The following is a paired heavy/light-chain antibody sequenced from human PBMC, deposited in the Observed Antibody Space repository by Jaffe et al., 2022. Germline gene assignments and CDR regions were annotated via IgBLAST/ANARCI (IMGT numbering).Light chain of an antibody. CDR3: QQFNNYPHEDLT. J-gene: IGKJ4*01. CDR2: DAS. Sequence: AIQLTQSPSSLSASVGDRVTITCRASQGISSALAWYQQKPGKAPKLLIYDASSLESGVPSRFSGSGSGTDFTLTISSLQPEDFATYYCQQFNNYPHEDLTFGGGTKVEIK. V-gene: IGKV1D-13*01. CDR1: QGISSA.
Heavy chain of an antibody. CDR1: GGTFSSYA. J-gene: IGHJ4*02. D-gene: IGHD5-12*01. V-gene: IGHV1-69*01. CDR2: IIPIFGTA. CDR3: ARGGEDIVATIIPRFDY. Sequence: QVQLVQSGAEVKKPGSSVKVSCKASGGTFSSYAISWVRQAPGQGLEWMGGIIPIFGTANYAQKFQGRVTITADESTSTAYMELSSLRSEDTAVYYCARGGEDIVATIIPRFDYWGQGTLVTVSS.